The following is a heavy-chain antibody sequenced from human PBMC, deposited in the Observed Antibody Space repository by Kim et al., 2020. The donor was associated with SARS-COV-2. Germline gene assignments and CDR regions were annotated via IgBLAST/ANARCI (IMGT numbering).Heavy chain of an antibody. CDR3: ARGHLLGGALDY. Sequence: ASVKVSCKASGYTFTSYDINWVRQATGQGLEWMGWMNPNSGNTGYAQKFQGRVTMTRNTSISTAYMELSSLRSEDTAVYYCARGHLLGGALDYWGQGTLVTVSS. V-gene: IGHV1-8*01. D-gene: IGHD2-8*02. CDR2: MNPNSGNT. J-gene: IGHJ4*02. CDR1: GYTFTSYD.